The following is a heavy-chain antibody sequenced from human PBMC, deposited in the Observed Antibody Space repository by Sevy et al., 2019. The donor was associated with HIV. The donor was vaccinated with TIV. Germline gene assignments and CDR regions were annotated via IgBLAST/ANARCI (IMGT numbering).Heavy chain of an antibody. V-gene: IGHV4-4*07. CDR1: GGSISSYY. J-gene: IGHJ6*02. CDR2: IYTSGST. Sequence: PATLSLTCTVSGGSISSYYWSWIRQPAGKGLEWIGRIYTSGSTNYNPSLKSRVTMSVDTSKNQFSLKLSSVTAADTAVYYCASDVDYYDSSGYSCGMDVWGQGTTVTVSS. CDR3: ASDVDYYDSSGYSCGMDV. D-gene: IGHD3-22*01.